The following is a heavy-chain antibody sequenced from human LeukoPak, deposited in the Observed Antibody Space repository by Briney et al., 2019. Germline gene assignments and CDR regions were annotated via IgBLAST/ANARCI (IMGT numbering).Heavy chain of an antibody. D-gene: IGHD1-26*01. CDR2: IYYSGST. J-gene: IGHJ4*02. CDR3: ARGPAGGPYLSGSIDYFDY. Sequence: PSETLSLTCTVSGGSISSSSYYWGWIRQPPGKGLEWIGSIYYSGSTNYNPSLKSRVTISVDKSKNQFSLKLSSVTAADTAVYYCARGPAGGPYLSGSIDYFDYWGQGTLVTVSS. V-gene: IGHV4-39*07. CDR1: GGSISSSSYY.